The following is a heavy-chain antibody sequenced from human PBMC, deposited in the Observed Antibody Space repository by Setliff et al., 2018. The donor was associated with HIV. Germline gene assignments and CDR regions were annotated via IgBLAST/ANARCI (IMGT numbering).Heavy chain of an antibody. V-gene: IGHV4-34*01. CDR1: GGSFSGYY. Sequence: SETLSLTCAVYGGSFSGYYWGWIRQPPEKGLEWIGEINHSGSTNYNPSLKSRVNISVDTSKNQFSLKLTSVTAADTAVYYCARSNYDSSFDYWGQGTLVTVSS. D-gene: IGHD3-22*01. CDR2: INHSGST. CDR3: ARSNYDSSFDY. J-gene: IGHJ4*02.